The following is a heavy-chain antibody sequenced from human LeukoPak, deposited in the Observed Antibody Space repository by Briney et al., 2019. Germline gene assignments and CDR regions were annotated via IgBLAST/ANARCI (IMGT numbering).Heavy chain of an antibody. Sequence: SETLSLTCTISGASISDYFWSWVRQPPGKGLEWIGYVFYSGSTTYNPSLNSRVTISMDTSRSQFSLRLSSVTAADTAVYYCAGAAARRYYYYMDVWGKGTTVTVSS. CDR3: AGAAARRYYYYMDV. J-gene: IGHJ6*03. CDR2: VFYSGST. CDR1: GASISDYF. V-gene: IGHV4-59*01. D-gene: IGHD6-6*01.